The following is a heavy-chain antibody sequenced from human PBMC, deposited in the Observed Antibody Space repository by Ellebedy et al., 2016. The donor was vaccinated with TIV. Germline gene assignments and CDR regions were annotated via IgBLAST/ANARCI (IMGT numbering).Heavy chain of an antibody. CDR3: ASGGGQVWSGYYKGINWFNP. CDR1: GGSFSGYY. J-gene: IGHJ5*02. Sequence: SESLSLTXAVYGGSFSGYYWSCNRQPPGKGLEWIGEINHSGSTNFNPSLKSRVTISVDTSKNQFSLKLSSVTAADTAVYYCASGGGQVWSGYYKGINWFNPWGQGTLVTVSS. V-gene: IGHV4-34*01. CDR2: INHSGST. D-gene: IGHD3-3*01.